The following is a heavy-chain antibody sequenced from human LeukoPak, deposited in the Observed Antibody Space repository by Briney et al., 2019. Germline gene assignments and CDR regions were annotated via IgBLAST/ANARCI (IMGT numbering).Heavy chain of an antibody. Sequence: PSETLSLTCTVSGASISSGSYYWGWIRQPPGKGLEWIGSIYYSGSTYYSPSLKSRVTMSVDTSQNQFSLKMTSVTAADTAVYYCARGASTTWPGNFDYWGQGTLVTVSS. D-gene: IGHD1-14*01. CDR3: ARGASTTWPGNFDY. CDR1: GASISSGSYY. CDR2: IYYSGST. J-gene: IGHJ4*02. V-gene: IGHV4-39*07.